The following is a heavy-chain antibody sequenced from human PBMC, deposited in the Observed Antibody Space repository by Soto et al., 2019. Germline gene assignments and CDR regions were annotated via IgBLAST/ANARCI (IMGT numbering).Heavy chain of an antibody. Sequence: SETLSLTCTVSGASISAYAWSWIRQPAGKGLEWIGRLYSSGNTNYNPCFKSRLTMSADTSTNQFSLKLSSVTAADTAVYYCARGPYSSGWYVVDYWGQGTLVTVSS. CDR1: GASISAYA. D-gene: IGHD6-19*01. CDR2: LYSSGNT. CDR3: ARGPYSSGWYVVDY. J-gene: IGHJ4*02. V-gene: IGHV4-4*07.